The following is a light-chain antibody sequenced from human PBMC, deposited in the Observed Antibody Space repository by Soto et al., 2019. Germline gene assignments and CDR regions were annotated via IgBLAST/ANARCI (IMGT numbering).Light chain of an antibody. CDR3: GTRDSLSDDWV. Sequence: QSVLTQPPSMSAAPGQKVTISCSGSSSSIGSNSVSWYQHLPGTPPKLLNFDSAKRPSGIPDRFSGSKSGTSATLSISGLKTGDEDDYYCGTRDSLSDDWVFGGGTKLTVL. CDR1: SSSIGSNS. J-gene: IGLJ3*02. V-gene: IGLV1-51*01. CDR2: DSA.